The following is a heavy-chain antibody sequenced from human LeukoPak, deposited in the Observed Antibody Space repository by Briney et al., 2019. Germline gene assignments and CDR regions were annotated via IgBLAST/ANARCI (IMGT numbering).Heavy chain of an antibody. CDR2: ISSSSSTI. CDR3: ARDPEYCSSTSCPLDI. D-gene: IGHD2-2*01. Sequence: PGGSLRLSCAASGFTFSSYSMNWVRQALGKGLEWVSYISSSSSTIYYADSVKGRFTISRDNAKNSLYLQMNSLRAEDTAVYYCARDPEYCSSTSCPLDIWGQGTMVTVSS. J-gene: IGHJ3*02. CDR1: GFTFSSYS. V-gene: IGHV3-48*01.